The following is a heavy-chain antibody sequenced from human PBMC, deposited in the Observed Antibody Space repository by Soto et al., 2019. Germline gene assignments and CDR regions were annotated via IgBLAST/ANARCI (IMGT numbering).Heavy chain of an antibody. CDR3: AHRRSGYFDS. Sequence: QITLKESGPTLVKPTQTLTLTCTFSGFSLTETGMGVGWIRQPPGKALEWLALFYWDDDKRYSPSLKRGLNISKDASKNQVVLTKTNVDAVDTASYYCAHRRSGYFDSWGQGTLVTVSS. V-gene: IGHV2-5*02. J-gene: IGHJ4*02. CDR2: FYWDDDK. CDR1: GFSLTETGMG.